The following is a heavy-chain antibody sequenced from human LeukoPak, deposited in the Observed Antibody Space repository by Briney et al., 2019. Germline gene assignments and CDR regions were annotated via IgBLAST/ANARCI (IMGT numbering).Heavy chain of an antibody. V-gene: IGHV1-58*02. Sequence: SVKVSCKASGFTFTSSAMQWVRQARGQRLEWIGWIVVGSGNTNYAQKFQERVTITRDMSTSTAYMELSSLRSEDTAVYYCAAAGSPGLPPDYWGQGTLVTVSS. CDR3: AAAGSPGLPPDY. D-gene: IGHD4-11*01. CDR1: GFTFTSSA. CDR2: IVVGSGNT. J-gene: IGHJ4*02.